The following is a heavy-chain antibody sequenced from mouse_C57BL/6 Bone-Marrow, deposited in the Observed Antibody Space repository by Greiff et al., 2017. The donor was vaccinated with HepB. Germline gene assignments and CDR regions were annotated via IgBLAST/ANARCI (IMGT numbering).Heavy chain of an antibody. Sequence: EVKLMESGEGLVKPGGSLKLSCAASGFTFSSYAMSWVRQTPEKRLEWVAYISSGGDYIYYADTVKGRFTISRDNARNTLYLQMSSLKSEDTAMYYCTREGSWYFDVWGTGTTVTVSS. CDR2: ISSGGDYI. J-gene: IGHJ1*03. CDR3: TREGSWYFDV. CDR1: GFTFSSYA. V-gene: IGHV5-9-1*02.